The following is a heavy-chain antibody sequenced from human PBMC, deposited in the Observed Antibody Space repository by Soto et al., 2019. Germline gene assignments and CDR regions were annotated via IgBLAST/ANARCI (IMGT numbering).Heavy chain of an antibody. V-gene: IGHV3-30*18. CDR2: ISYDGSNK. CDR1: GFTFSSYG. D-gene: IGHD6-13*01. CDR3: AKVRGSTRDRIAAAGRFYYYYGMDV. Sequence: GGSLRLSCAASGFTFSSYGMHWVRQAPGKGLEWVAVISYDGSNKYYADSVKGRFTISRDNSKNTLYLQMNSLRAEDTAVYYCAKVRGSTRDRIAAAGRFYYYYGMDVWGQGTTVTVSS. J-gene: IGHJ6*02.